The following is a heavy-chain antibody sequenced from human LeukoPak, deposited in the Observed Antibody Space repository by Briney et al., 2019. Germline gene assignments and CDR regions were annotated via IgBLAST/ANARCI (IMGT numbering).Heavy chain of an antibody. J-gene: IGHJ3*02. Sequence: PGGSLRLSCAASGFTFSSYWMSWVRQAPGKGLEWVANIKQDGSEKYYVDSVKGRFTISRDNAKNSLYLQMNSLRAEDTAVYYCAREASDGYNNAFDIWGQGTMVTVSS. CDR3: AREASDGYNNAFDI. V-gene: IGHV3-7*01. CDR1: GFTFSSYW. CDR2: IKQDGSEK. D-gene: IGHD5-24*01.